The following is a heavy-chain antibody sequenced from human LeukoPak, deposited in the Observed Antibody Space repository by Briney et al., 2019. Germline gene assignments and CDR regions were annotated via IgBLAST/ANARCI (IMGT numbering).Heavy chain of an antibody. CDR2: ISESGGRT. V-gene: IGHV3-23*01. D-gene: IGHD3-10*01. J-gene: IGHJ4*02. Sequence: GGTLRLSCVASGFTFNTYGMSWVRQAPGKGLEWVSAISESGGRTYYADSVKGRFTISRDNSKNTLSLQMNSLRAEDTAVYYCAKRGPGSPESGKYYFDYWGQGTLVTVSS. CDR3: AKRGPGSPESGKYYFDY. CDR1: GFTFNTYG.